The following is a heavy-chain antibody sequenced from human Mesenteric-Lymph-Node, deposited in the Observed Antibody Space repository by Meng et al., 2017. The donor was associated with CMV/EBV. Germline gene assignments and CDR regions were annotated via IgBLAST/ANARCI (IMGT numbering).Heavy chain of an antibody. CDR1: AYTFSCSG. V-gene: IGHV1-18*04. CDR2: TGSYDADT. Sequence: AYTFSCSGIPLVRLRPGQGQGWVGLTGSYDADTNYAESFQGRFTISRDTLTNTLYIHVKSLAADDTAVYYCTTLSGAYSNWYFDLWGRGTLVTVSS. D-gene: IGHD3-10*01. J-gene: IGHJ2*01. CDR3: TTLSGAYSNWYFDL.